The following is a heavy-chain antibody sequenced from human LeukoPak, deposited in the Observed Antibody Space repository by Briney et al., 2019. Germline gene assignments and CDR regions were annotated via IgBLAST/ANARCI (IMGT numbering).Heavy chain of an antibody. CDR2: IYYSGST. V-gene: IGHV4-31*11. CDR3: ARHQYCSGGSCYFPTFDY. Sequence: PSETLSLTCAVYGGSFSGYYWSWIRQHPGKGLEWIGYIYYSGSTYYNPSLKSRVTISLDTSKNQFSLKLSSVTAADTAVYYCARHQYCSGGSCYFPTFDYWGQGTLVTVSS. CDR1: GGSFSGYY. D-gene: IGHD2-15*01. J-gene: IGHJ4*02.